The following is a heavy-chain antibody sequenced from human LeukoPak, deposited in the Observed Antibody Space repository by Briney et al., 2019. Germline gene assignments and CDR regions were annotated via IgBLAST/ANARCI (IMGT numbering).Heavy chain of an antibody. D-gene: IGHD3-10*01. V-gene: IGHV3-53*01. CDR1: GFTVSSNY. CDR2: IYSGGST. J-gene: IGHJ5*02. CDR3: ARMVLWFGEPPGWFDP. Sequence: GGSLRLSCAASGFTVSSNYMSWVRQAPGKGLEWVSVIYSGGSTYYADSVKGRFTISRDNSKNTLYLQMYSLRAEDTAVYYCARMVLWFGEPPGWFDPWGQGTLVTVSS.